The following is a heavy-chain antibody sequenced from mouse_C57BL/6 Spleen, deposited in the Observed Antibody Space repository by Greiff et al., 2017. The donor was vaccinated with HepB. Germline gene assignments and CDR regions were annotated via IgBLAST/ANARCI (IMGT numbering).Heavy chain of an antibody. V-gene: IGHV1-80*01. CDR1: GYAFSSYW. Sequence: VQLQQSGAELVKPGASVKISCKASGYAFSSYWMNWVKQRPGKGLEWIGQIYPGDGDTNYNGKFKGKATLTADKSSSTAYMQLSSLTSEDAAVYFCAREGYQPHAMDYWGQGTSVTVSS. D-gene: IGHD2-14*01. J-gene: IGHJ4*01. CDR3: AREGYQPHAMDY. CDR2: IYPGDGDT.